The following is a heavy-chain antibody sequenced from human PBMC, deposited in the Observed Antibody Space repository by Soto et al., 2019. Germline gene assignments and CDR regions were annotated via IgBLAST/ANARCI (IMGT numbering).Heavy chain of an antibody. V-gene: IGHV3-23*01. D-gene: IGHD2-2*01. CDR3: ASGVVQAAHYYYGMDV. CDR1: GFTFSSYA. Sequence: LRLSCAASGFTFSSYAMSWVRQAPGKGLEWVSAISGSGGSTYYADSVKGRFTISRDNSKNTLYLQMNSLRAEDTAVYYCASGVVQAAHYYYGMDVWGQGTTVTVSS. CDR2: ISGSGGST. J-gene: IGHJ6*02.